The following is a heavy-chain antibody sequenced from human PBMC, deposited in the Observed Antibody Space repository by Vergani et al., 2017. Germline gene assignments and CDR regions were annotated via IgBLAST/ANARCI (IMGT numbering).Heavy chain of an antibody. CDR2: ISGPGLST. D-gene: IGHD2/OR15-2a*01. Sequence: EVQLLESGGGSAQPGESLRLSCVASGFTFTAHGLNWVRQALGKGLEWVSGISGPGLSTYYADSVKGRFSISRDNSKNTVFLQMHSLRAEDTAIYYCVKEKIDLGSYFFDSWGHGILVTVSS. CDR1: GFTFTAHG. V-gene: IGHV3-23*01. CDR3: VKEKIDLGSYFFDS. J-gene: IGHJ4*01.